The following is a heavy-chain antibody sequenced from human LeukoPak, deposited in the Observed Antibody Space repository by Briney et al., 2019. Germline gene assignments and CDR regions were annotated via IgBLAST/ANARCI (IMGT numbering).Heavy chain of an antibody. V-gene: IGHV1-3*01. CDR1: GYTFTSYA. J-gene: IGHJ1*01. Sequence: ASVKVSCKASGYTFTSYAMHWVRQAPGQRLEWMGWINAGNGNTKYSQKFQGRVTITRDTSASTAYMELSSLRSEDTAVYYCASGARLVFRSSWYNYAEYFQHWGQGTLVTVSS. CDR3: ASGARLVFRSSWYNYAEYFQH. CDR2: INAGNGNT. D-gene: IGHD6-13*01.